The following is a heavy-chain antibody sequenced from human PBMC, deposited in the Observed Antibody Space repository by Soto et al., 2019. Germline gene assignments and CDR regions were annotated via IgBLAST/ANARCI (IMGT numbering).Heavy chain of an antibody. CDR1: GGSISSEYFH. D-gene: IGHD2-21*02. CDR2: IHYTGSI. J-gene: IGHJ6*02. CDR3: AREDDGGDRDYYGLDV. V-gene: IGHV4-30-4*08. Sequence: QVQLQQSGPGLVEPSQTLSLTCAVSGGSISSEYFHWTWIRQSPGKGLEWIGYIHYTGSIMYNPSFKSRLTMAVDTTKNQFSLQLTSVTAADTAVYFCAREDDGGDRDYYGLDVWGQGTTVTVCS.